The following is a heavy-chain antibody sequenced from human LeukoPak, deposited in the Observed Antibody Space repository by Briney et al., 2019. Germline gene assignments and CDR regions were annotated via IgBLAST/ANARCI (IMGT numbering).Heavy chain of an antibody. CDR2: IYSGGST. D-gene: IGHD6-13*01. J-gene: IGHJ4*02. CDR3: ARVGRQQLGRVSKLLWDY. Sequence: GGSLRLTCAASGFTVSSNYMSWVRQAPGKGLEWVSVIYSGGSTYYADSVKGRFTISRDNSKNTLYLQMNSLRAEDTAVYYCARVGRQQLGRVSKLLWDYWGQGTLVTVSS. V-gene: IGHV3-53*01. CDR1: GFTVSSNY.